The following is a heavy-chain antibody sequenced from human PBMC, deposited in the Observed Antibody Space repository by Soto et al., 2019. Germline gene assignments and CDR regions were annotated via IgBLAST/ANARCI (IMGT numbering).Heavy chain of an antibody. J-gene: IGHJ5*02. V-gene: IGHV4-39*02. CDR1: GGSISSSSYY. Sequence: SETLSLTCTVSGGSISSSSYYWGWIHHPPGKGLEWIGSIYYSVSTYYNPSLKSRVTISVDTSKNQFSLKLSSVTAADTAVYYCARDLRNGITIFGVVPNWCEHWGEGTLVTVSS. CDR2: IYYSVST. D-gene: IGHD3-3*01. CDR3: ARDLRNGITIFGVVPNWCEH.